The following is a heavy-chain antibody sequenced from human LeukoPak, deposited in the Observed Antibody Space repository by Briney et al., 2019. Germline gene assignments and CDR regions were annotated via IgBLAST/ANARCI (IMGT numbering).Heavy chain of an antibody. J-gene: IGHJ3*02. CDR3: ARDRSTTVTNDAFDI. CDR2: VCYSGST. D-gene: IGHD4-17*01. CDR1: GGSISSSSYC. Sequence: SETLSLTCTVSGGSISSSSYCWGWIRQPPGKGLEWIGSVCYSGSTYYNPSLKSRVTISVDTSKNQFSLKLSSVTAADTAVYYCARDRSTTVTNDAFDIWGQGTMVTVSS. V-gene: IGHV4-39*07.